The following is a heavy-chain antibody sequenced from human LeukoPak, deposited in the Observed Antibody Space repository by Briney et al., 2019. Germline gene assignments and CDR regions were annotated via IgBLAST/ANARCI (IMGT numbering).Heavy chain of an antibody. V-gene: IGHV4-4*07. J-gene: IGHJ4*02. Sequence: SETLSLTCTVSGDSMISYYWSWIRQPAGKGLEWIGRVYSTGTTTYNPSLESRVTMSIDTSKNQFSLKLTSVTAADTAVYYCAGGIVGVHAYWGQGILVTVSS. CDR3: AGGIVGVHAY. D-gene: IGHD1-26*01. CDR1: GDSMISYY. CDR2: VYSTGTT.